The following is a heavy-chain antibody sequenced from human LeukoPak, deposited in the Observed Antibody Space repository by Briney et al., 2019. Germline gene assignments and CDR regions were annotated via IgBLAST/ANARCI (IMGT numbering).Heavy chain of an antibody. D-gene: IGHD4-11*01. V-gene: IGHV3-21*01. Sequence: PGGSLRLSCAACGFTFSHYSIDWVRQAPGKGLERVASITSSSSHIYYADSVKGRFNISRDNAKNEVYLQMNSLRAEDTAIYYCARVMMGATVTTFHYYCMDVWGVGTTVTVSS. CDR1: GFTFSHYS. J-gene: IGHJ6*03. CDR3: ARVMMGATVTTFHYYCMDV. CDR2: ITSSSSHI.